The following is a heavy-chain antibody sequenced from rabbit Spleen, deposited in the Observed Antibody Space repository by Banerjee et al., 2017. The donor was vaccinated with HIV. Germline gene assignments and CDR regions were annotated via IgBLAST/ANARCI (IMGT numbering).Heavy chain of an antibody. CDR1: GLDFSGDSY. D-gene: IGHD1-1*01. J-gene: IGHJ6*01. Sequence: QEQLVESGGGLVQPEGSLTLTCKASGLDFSGDSYDSYMCWVRQAPGKGLEWIACIDIGSSGFTYFASWAKDRFTISKTSSTTVTLQMTSLTAADTATYFCARDTSSSFSSYGMDLWGPGTLVTVS. CDR3: ARDTSSSFSSYGMDL. V-gene: IGHV1S45*01. CDR2: IDIGSSGFT.